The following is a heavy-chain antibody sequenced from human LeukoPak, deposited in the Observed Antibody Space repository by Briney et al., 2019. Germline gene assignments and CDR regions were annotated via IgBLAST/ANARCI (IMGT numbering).Heavy chain of an antibody. D-gene: IGHD2-2*01. J-gene: IGHJ4*02. CDR2: IRYDGSNK. V-gene: IGHV3-30*02. CDR1: GFTFSSYG. CDR3: AREKSYCSSTSCSLGYFDY. Sequence: GGSLRLSCAASGFTFSSYGMHWVRQAPGKGLEWVAFIRYDGSNKYYADSVKGRFTISRDNSKNTLYLQMNSLRAEDTAVYYCAREKSYCSSTSCSLGYFDYWGQGTLVTVSS.